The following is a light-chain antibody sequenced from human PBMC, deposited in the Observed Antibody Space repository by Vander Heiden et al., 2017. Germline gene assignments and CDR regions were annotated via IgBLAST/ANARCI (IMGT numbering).Light chain of an antibody. CDR2: DAS. Sequence: ALTQSPATLPLSPGDRATLSCRARQSVSSYLAWYQQKPGQAPRLLIYDASNRATGIPARFSGSGSGTDFTLTISSLEPEDFAVYYCQQRSNWPALTFGGGTKVEIK. CDR3: QQRSNWPALT. CDR1: QSVSSY. J-gene: IGKJ4*01. V-gene: IGKV3-11*01.